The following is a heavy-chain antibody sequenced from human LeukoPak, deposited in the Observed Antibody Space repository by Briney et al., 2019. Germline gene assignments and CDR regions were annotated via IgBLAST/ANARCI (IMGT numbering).Heavy chain of an antibody. D-gene: IGHD3-16*02. CDR1: GFTFSSYS. Sequence: GRSLRLSCAASGFTFSSYSMNWVRQAPGKGLEWVSSISSSSSYIYYADSVKGRFTISRDNAKNSLYLQMNSLRAEDTAAYYCASYPNFDYWGQGTLVTVSS. CDR3: ASYPNFDY. J-gene: IGHJ4*02. V-gene: IGHV3-21*01. CDR2: ISSSSSYI.